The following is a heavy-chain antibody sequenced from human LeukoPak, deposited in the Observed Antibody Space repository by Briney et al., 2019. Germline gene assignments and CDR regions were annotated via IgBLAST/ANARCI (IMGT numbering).Heavy chain of an antibody. J-gene: IGHJ3*02. CDR3: ARGELDCSSTSCYLGLYGFDI. Sequence: PSETLSLTCAVYGGSFSGYYWSWIRQPPGKGLEWIGEINHSGSTNYNPSLKSRVTISVDTSKNQFSLKLSSVTAADTAVYYCARGELDCSSTSCYLGLYGFDIWGQGTMVTVSS. CDR1: GGSFSGYY. D-gene: IGHD2-2*01. CDR2: INHSGST. V-gene: IGHV4-34*01.